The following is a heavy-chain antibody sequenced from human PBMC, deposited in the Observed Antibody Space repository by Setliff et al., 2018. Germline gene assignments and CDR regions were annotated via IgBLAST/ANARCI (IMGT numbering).Heavy chain of an antibody. V-gene: IGHV4-59*08. CDR2: IFYSGST. D-gene: IGHD6-13*01. CDR1: GGSISSSY. J-gene: IGHJ4*02. CDR3: ARHSNSWPVDY. Sequence: SETLSLTCTVSGGSISSSYWSWIRQPPGRGMEWIGYIFYSGSTSYIPSLKSRVTISVDTSKNQFSLRLSSVTAADTAVYYCARHSNSWPVDYWGQGTLVTVSS.